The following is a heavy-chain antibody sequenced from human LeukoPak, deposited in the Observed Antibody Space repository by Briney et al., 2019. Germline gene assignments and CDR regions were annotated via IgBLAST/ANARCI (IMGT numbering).Heavy chain of an antibody. CDR2: ISYDGSNK. Sequence: PGGSLRLSCAASGFTFSSYVMHWVRQAPGKGLEWVAVISYDGSNKYYADSVKGRFTISRDNSKNTPYLQMNSLRAEATAMYYCARDLGHTIFSLPGYWGQGTLVTVSS. J-gene: IGHJ4*02. D-gene: IGHD3-9*01. CDR3: ARDLGHTIFSLPGY. V-gene: IGHV3-30*04. CDR1: GFTFSSYV.